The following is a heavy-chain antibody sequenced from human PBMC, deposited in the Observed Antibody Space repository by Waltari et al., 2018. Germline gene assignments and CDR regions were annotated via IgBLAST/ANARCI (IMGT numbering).Heavy chain of an antibody. CDR1: GFTFSSYE. Sequence: EVQLVESGGGLVQPGGSLRLSCAASGFTFSSYEMNWVRQAPGKGLEWVSYISSSGSTIYYADSAKGRFTISRDNAKNSLYLQMNSLRAEDTAVYYCAREGRPYYYYGMDVWGQGTTVTVSS. V-gene: IGHV3-48*03. J-gene: IGHJ6*02. CDR2: ISSSGSTI. CDR3: AREGRPYYYYGMDV.